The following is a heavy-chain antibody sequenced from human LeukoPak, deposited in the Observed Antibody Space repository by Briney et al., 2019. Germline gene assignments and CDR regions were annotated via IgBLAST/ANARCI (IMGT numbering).Heavy chain of an antibody. V-gene: IGHV3-64*04. CDR2: ISSNGGST. CDR1: GFTFSSYA. J-gene: IGHJ4*02. Sequence: PGGSLRLSCSASGFTFSSYAMHWVRQAPGKGLEYVSAISSNGGSTYYADSVKGRFTISRDNSKNTLYLQMNSLRAEDTAVYYCAKDRWNYGFDYWGQGTLVTVSS. D-gene: IGHD1-7*01. CDR3: AKDRWNYGFDY.